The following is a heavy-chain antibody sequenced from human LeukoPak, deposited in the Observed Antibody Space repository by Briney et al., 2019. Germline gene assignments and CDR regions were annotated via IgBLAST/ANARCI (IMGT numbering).Heavy chain of an antibody. CDR3: ARAPYCGGDCYSGVDAFDI. V-gene: IGHV3-11*01. D-gene: IGHD2-21*02. Sequence: GGSLRLSCAASGFTFSDYYMSWIRQAPGKGLEWASYISSSGSTIYYADSVKGRFTISRDNAKNSLYLQMNSLRAEDTAVYYCARAPYCGGDCYSGVDAFDIWGQGTMVTVSS. J-gene: IGHJ3*02. CDR2: ISSSGSTI. CDR1: GFTFSDYY.